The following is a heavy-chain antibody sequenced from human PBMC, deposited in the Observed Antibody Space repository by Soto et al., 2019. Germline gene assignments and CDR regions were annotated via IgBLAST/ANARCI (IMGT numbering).Heavy chain of an antibody. CDR2: IFSNDEK. Sequence: SGPTLVNPTETLTQTCTVSGFSLSNARMGVSWIRQPPGKALEWLAHIFSNDEKSYSTSLKSRLTISKDTSKSQVVLTMTNMDPVDTATYYCARILAVTTSTIDYWGQGTLVTVSS. CDR1: GFSLSNARMG. V-gene: IGHV2-26*01. J-gene: IGHJ4*02. D-gene: IGHD4-17*01. CDR3: ARILAVTTSTIDY.